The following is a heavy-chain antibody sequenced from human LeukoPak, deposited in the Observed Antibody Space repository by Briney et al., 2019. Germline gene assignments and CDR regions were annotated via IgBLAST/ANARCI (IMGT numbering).Heavy chain of an antibody. CDR3: AKTLYIAAVPGGLDY. J-gene: IGHJ4*02. CDR1: GYTFTGHY. V-gene: IGHV1-2*02. CDR2: INPKNAGT. Sequence: ASVKVSCKASGYTFTGHYMHWVRQVPGQGLEWMGWINPKNAGTNYAQKFQGRVTMTRDTSISTVYMELSRPRSDDTAVYYCAKTLYIAAVPGGLDYWGQGNLVTVSS. D-gene: IGHD6-13*01.